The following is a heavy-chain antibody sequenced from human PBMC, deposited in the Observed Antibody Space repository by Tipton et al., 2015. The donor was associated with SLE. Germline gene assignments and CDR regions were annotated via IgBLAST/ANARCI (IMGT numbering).Heavy chain of an antibody. CDR1: GFTFIDYG. D-gene: IGHD3-22*01. Sequence: SLRLSCAASGFTFIDYGMTWVRQVSGKGLEWVSSLSGSGAATYYADSMKGRFTISRDNSKNTLYLEMNGLRAEDTALYYCAKEYYYDSAGREIDFWGQGTLVTVSS. V-gene: IGHV3-23*01. J-gene: IGHJ4*02. CDR2: LSGSGAAT. CDR3: AKEYYYDSAGREIDF.